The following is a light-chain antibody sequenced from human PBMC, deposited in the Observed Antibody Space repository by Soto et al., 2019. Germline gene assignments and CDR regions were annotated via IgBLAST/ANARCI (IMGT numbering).Light chain of an antibody. CDR2: GAS. V-gene: IGKV3-15*01. Sequence: ETVMTQSPSTLSASPGDTATLSCRASQSVRSNLAWYQQKPGQSPRLLIYGASTRATGVPARFSGGGSGTEFTLTISSLQSEDLAIYYCQQHNSCPRTFGQGTKVEIK. J-gene: IGKJ1*01. CDR3: QQHNSCPRT. CDR1: QSVRSN.